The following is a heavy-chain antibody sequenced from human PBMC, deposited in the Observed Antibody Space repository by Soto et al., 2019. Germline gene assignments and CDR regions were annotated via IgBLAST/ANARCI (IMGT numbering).Heavy chain of an antibody. CDR2: IYSSGST. CDR3: ARHSPPFFYGSGPWDV. CDR1: GASISNSY. D-gene: IGHD3-10*01. Sequence: QVQLQESGPGLVRPSETLSLTCTVSGASISNSYWSWIRQSPGKGLEWIGYIYSSGSTNYNPSLKSRVTISVDTSKNPFSLKLSSLIDADTAVYYCARHSPPFFYGSGPWDVWGQGTTVIVSS. V-gene: IGHV4-59*08. J-gene: IGHJ6*02.